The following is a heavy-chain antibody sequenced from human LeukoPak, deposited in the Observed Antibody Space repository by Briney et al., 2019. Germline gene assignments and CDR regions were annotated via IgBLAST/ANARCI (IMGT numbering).Heavy chain of an antibody. J-gene: IGHJ3*02. CDR3: ARGYYYDSSGSLDAFDI. CDR1: GFTFSSYG. V-gene: IGHV3-33*01. CDR2: IWYDGSNN. D-gene: IGHD3-22*01. Sequence: GRSLRLSCAASGFTFSSYGMHWARQAPGKGLEWVAVIWYDGSNNYYADSVKGRFTISRDSSKNTLYLQMNSLRAEDTAVYYCARGYYYDSSGSLDAFDIWGQGTMVTVSS.